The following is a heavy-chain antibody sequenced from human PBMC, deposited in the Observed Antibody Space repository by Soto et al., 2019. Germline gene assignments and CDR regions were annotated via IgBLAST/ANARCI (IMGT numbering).Heavy chain of an antibody. D-gene: IGHD3-10*01. CDR1: GFTFSDYY. CDR3: ARERYYYDSGSYYQQRGNWFDP. V-gene: IGHV3-11*06. J-gene: IGHJ5*02. CDR2: ISSSSSYT. Sequence: QVQLVESGGGLVKPGGSLRLSCAASGFTFSDYYMSWIRQAPGKGLEWVSYISSSSSYTNYADSVKGLFTLSRDNAKQGQYRQWNSLRAEDTAVYYCARERYYYDSGSYYQQRGNWFDPWGYGSLVTVSS.